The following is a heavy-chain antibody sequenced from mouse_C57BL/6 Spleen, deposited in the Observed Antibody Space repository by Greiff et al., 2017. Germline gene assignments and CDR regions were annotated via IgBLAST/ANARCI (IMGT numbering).Heavy chain of an antibody. Sequence: VQLQQSGAELVRPGASVKLSCTASGFNIKDDYMHWVKQRPEQGLEWIGWIDPENGDTEYASKFQGKATITADTSSNTAYLQLSSLTSEDTAVYYCTTGSSGYVGAMDYWGQGTSVTVSS. CDR2: IDPENGDT. CDR3: TTGSSGYVGAMDY. J-gene: IGHJ4*01. D-gene: IGHD3-2*02. V-gene: IGHV14-4*01. CDR1: GFNIKDDY.